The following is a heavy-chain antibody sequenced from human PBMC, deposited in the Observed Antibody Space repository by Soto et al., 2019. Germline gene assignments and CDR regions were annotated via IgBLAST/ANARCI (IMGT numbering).Heavy chain of an antibody. V-gene: IGHV4-34*01. J-gene: IGHJ4*02. CDR1: GGSFSGYY. D-gene: IGHD4-17*01. Sequence: TSETLSLTCAVYGGSFSGYYWSWIRQPPGKGLEWIGEINHSGSTNYNLSLKSRVTISVDTSKKQFSLKLSSVTAADTAVYYCARGPYGDYENYFDYWGQGTLVTVS. CDR2: INHSGST. CDR3: ARGPYGDYENYFDY.